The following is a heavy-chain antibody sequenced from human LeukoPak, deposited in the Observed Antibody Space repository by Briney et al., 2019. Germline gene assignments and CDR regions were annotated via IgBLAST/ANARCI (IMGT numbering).Heavy chain of an antibody. CDR3: ARGVAVAGIH. D-gene: IGHD6-19*01. J-gene: IGHJ4*02. CDR2: INTNTGNP. V-gene: IGHV7-4-1*02. CDR1: GYTFTGYY. Sequence: ASVKVSCKASGYTFTGYYMHWVRQAPGQGLEWMGWINTNTGNPTYAQGFTGRFVFSLDTSVSTAYLQISSLKAEDTAVYYCARGVAVAGIHWGQGTLVTVSS.